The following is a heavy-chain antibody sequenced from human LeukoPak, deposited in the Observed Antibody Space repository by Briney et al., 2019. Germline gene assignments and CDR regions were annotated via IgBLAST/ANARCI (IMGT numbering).Heavy chain of an antibody. CDR3: ARVRYYDSSGYYCPLFDY. D-gene: IGHD3-22*01. J-gene: IGHJ4*02. V-gene: IGHV1-2*02. Sequence: ASVKVSCKASGYTFTGYYMHWVRQAPGQGLEWMGWINPNSGGTNYAQKFQGRVTMTRDTSTSTAYMELRSLRSDDTAVYYCARVRYYDSSGYYCPLFDYWGQGTLVTVSS. CDR2: INPNSGGT. CDR1: GYTFTGYY.